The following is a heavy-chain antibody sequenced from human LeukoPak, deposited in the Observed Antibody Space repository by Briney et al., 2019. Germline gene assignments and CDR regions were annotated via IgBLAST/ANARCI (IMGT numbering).Heavy chain of an antibody. CDR1: GGSISSYY. CDR2: IYYSGST. D-gene: IGHD5-12*01. CDR3: ARDVAGYGYSQLFGGGGFDY. V-gene: IGHV4-39*07. Sequence: SETLSLTCTVSGGSISSYYWGWIRQPPGKGLEWIGSIYYSGSTYYNPSLKSRVTISVDTSKNQFSLKLSSVTAADTAVYYCARDVAGYGYSQLFGGGGFDYWGQGTLVTVSS. J-gene: IGHJ4*02.